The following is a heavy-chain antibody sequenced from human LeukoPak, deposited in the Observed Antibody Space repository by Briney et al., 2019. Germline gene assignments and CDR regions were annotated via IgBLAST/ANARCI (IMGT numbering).Heavy chain of an antibody. CDR1: GFTFSSYE. J-gene: IGHJ6*04. CDR3: AREGAGSPPLTDYGMDV. CDR2: ISSSGSTI. V-gene: IGHV3-48*03. D-gene: IGHD3-10*01. Sequence: PGGSLRLSCAASGFTFSSYEMNWVRQAPGKGLEWVSYISSSGSTIYYADSVKGRFTISRDNAKNSLYLQMNSLRAEDTAVYYCAREGAGSPPLTDYGMDVWGKGTTVTVSS.